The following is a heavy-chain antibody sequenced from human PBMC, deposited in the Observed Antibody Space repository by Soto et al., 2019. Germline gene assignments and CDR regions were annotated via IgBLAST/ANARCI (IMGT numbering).Heavy chain of an antibody. D-gene: IGHD3-22*01. Sequence: QVQLVQSGAEVKKPGSSVKVSCKASGGTISSYAISWVRQAPGQGLEWMGGIIPIFGTANYAQKFQGRVTITADESTSTAYMELSSLRSEDTAVYYCARQPYLNYYDSSGYYGMDVWGQGTTVTVSS. J-gene: IGHJ6*02. CDR2: IIPIFGTA. V-gene: IGHV1-69*01. CDR3: ARQPYLNYYDSSGYYGMDV. CDR1: GGTISSYA.